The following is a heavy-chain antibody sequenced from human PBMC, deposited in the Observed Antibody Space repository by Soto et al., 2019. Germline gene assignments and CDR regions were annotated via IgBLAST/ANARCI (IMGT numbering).Heavy chain of an antibody. Sequence: QVQLVQSGAEVKKPGASVKVACKASGYIFTNYYIHWVRQAPGQGLEWMGIINLSADRTSYAQKFQGIFTVTMDTSTRTVYMELGSLRSEDTAVYYCVRDPSSGYRSFDYWGQGTLVTVSS. CDR2: INLSADRT. CDR1: GYIFTNYY. V-gene: IGHV1-46*03. D-gene: IGHD3-22*01. CDR3: VRDPSSGYRSFDY. J-gene: IGHJ4*02.